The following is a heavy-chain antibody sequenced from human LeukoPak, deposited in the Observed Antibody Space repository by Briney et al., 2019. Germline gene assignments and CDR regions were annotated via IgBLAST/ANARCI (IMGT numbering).Heavy chain of an antibody. CDR3: ARTNIAARLSYYYMDV. CDR1: GGTFISYA. V-gene: IGHV1-69*05. J-gene: IGHJ6*03. CDR2: IIPTFGTA. Sequence: SVKVSCKASGGTFISYAISWVRQAPGQGLEWMGRIIPTFGTANYAQKFQGRVTITTDESTSTAYMELSSLRSEDTAVYYCARTNIAARLSYYYMDVWGKGTTVTVSS. D-gene: IGHD6-6*01.